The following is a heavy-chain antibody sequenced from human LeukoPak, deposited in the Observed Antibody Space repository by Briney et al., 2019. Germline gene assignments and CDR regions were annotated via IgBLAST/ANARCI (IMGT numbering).Heavy chain of an antibody. D-gene: IGHD2-15*01. CDR3: AKGVGECSGGSCYGVD. Sequence: GSLRLSCAASGFIFSSYGIHWVRQAPGKGLEWVAVISYDGTKKYYGDSVKGRFTISRDNSKNTVFLQMNSLRAEDTAVYYCAKGVGECSGGSCYGVDWGQGTLVTVSS. J-gene: IGHJ4*02. CDR2: ISYDGTKK. V-gene: IGHV3-30*18. CDR1: GFIFSSYG.